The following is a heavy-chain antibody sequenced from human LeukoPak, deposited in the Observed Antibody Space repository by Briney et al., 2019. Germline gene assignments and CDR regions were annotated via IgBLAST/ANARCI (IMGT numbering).Heavy chain of an antibody. CDR2: IYTSGST. Sequence: PSETLSLTCTVSGGSISSYYWSWIRQPAGKGLEWIGRIYTSGSTNYNPSLKSRVTMSVDTSKNQFSLKLSSVTAADTAVYYCAGSNYDFWSGKNQNWYFDLWGRGTLVTVSS. D-gene: IGHD3-3*01. CDR1: GGSISSYY. V-gene: IGHV4-4*07. CDR3: AGSNYDFWSGKNQNWYFDL. J-gene: IGHJ2*01.